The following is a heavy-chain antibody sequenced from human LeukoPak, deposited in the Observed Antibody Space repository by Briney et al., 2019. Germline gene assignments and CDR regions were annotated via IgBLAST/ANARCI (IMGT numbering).Heavy chain of an antibody. D-gene: IGHD3-16*01. CDR1: GFTFSNAY. CDR2: IWYDGSKK. J-gene: IGHJ4*02. V-gene: IGHV3-33*08. Sequence: GGSLRLSCAASGFTFSNAYMSWVRQAPGKGLEWVAVIWYDGSKKYYADSVKGRFTISRDNSKKSLFLQMNSLRAEDTALYYCARDVFADSSGGSFDFWGQGTLVTVSS. CDR3: ARDVFADSSGGSFDF.